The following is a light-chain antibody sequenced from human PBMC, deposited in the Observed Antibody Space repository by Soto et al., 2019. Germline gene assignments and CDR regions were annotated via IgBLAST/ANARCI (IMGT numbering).Light chain of an antibody. CDR1: SGDVGGYNY. CDR3: SSYTSASTLLYL. J-gene: IGLJ1*01. V-gene: IGLV2-14*01. CDR2: GVT. Sequence: QYALTQPASVSGSPGQSITISCTGTSGDVGGYNYVSWYQQHPGIAPKLLIYGVTNRPSGVSTRFSGSKSGNTASLTISGLQAEDEADYHCSSYTSASTLLYLFGTGTKLTVL.